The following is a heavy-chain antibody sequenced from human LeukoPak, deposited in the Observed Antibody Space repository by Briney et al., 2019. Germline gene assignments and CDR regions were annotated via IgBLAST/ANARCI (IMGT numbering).Heavy chain of an antibody. CDR3: ARVDGDYDGNYYYYGMDV. Sequence: GAVKVSCKASGYTFTGYYMHWVRQAPGQGLEWMGWINPNSGGTNYAQKFQGRVTMTSDTSISTAYMELSRLRSDDTAVYYCARVDGDYDGNYYYYGMDVWGQGTTVTVSS. J-gene: IGHJ6*02. V-gene: IGHV1-2*02. D-gene: IGHD4-23*01. CDR1: GYTFTGYY. CDR2: INPNSGGT.